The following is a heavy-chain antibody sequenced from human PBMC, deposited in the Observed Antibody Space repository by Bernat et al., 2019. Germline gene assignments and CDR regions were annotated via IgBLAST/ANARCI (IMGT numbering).Heavy chain of an antibody. D-gene: IGHD3-22*01. CDR3: ARGGYDRSAYYYAPDH. V-gene: IGHV4-30-4*01. Sequence: QVQLQESGPGLVKPSQTLSLTCTVSGGSISSGDHYWSWIRQPPGKGLEWIGYIYYSGSTYYNPSLKSRLTISVDTSKNQFSLKLSSVTAADTAVYYCARGGYDRSAYYYAPDHWGQGTLVTVSS. J-gene: IGHJ4*02. CDR2: IYYSGST. CDR1: GGSISSGDHY.